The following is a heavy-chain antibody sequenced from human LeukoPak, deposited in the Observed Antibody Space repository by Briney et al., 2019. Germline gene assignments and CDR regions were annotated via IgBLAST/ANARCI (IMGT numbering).Heavy chain of an antibody. D-gene: IGHD2-2*01. CDR2: INHSGST. Sequence: SETLSLTCAVYGGSFSGYYWSWIRQPPGKGLEWIGEINHSGSTNYNPSLKSRVTISVDTSKNQFSLKLSSVTAADTAVYYCARESPHCSSTSCYRHYYYYYYKDVWGKGTTVTVSS. V-gene: IGHV4-34*01. CDR1: GGSFSGYY. CDR3: ARESPHCSSTSCYRHYYYYYYKDV. J-gene: IGHJ6*03.